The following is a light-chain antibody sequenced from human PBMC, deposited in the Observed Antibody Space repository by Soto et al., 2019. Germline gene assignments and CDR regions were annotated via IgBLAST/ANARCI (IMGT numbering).Light chain of an antibody. J-gene: IGKJ1*01. V-gene: IGKV1-5*03. CDR3: QQYSSYPWT. CDR1: QYMSDW. CDR2: KAS. Sequence: DIQMTQSPSTLSASIGDRVTITCRASQYMSDWLAWYQQKPGKVPKLLISKASYLESGLPLRFSGSGSGREFTLPISSLQADDFATYYCQQYSSYPWTFGQGTKVEVK.